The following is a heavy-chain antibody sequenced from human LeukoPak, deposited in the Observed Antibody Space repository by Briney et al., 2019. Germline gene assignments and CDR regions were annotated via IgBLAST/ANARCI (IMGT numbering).Heavy chain of an antibody. CDR3: AKDFQDYYDSSGPDY. CDR2: ISYDGSSK. V-gene: IGHV3-30*18. D-gene: IGHD3-22*01. CDR1: GFTFSSYG. Sequence: GGSLRLSCAASGFTFSSYGMHWVRQAPGKGLEWVAVISYDGSSKYYADSVKGRFTISRDNSKNTLYLQMNSLRAEDTAVYYCAKDFQDYYDSSGPDYWGQGTLVTVSS. J-gene: IGHJ4*02.